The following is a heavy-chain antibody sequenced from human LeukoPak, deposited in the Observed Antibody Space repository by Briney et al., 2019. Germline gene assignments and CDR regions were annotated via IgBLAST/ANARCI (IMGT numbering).Heavy chain of an antibody. CDR3: ATAYYYDSSGYRNWFDP. D-gene: IGHD3-22*01. CDR2: FDPEDGET. J-gene: IGHJ5*02. CDR1: GYTLTELS. Sequence: GSPVKVSCKVSGYTLTELSMHWVRQAPGKGLEWMGGFDPEDGETIYAQKFQGRVTMTEDTSTDTAYMELSSLRSEDTAVYYCATAYYYDSSGYRNWFDPWGQGTLVTASS. V-gene: IGHV1-24*01.